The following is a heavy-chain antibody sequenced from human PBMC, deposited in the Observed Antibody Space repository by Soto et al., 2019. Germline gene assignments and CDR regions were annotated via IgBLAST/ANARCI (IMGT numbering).Heavy chain of an antibody. CDR3: ARGAGPPWFDP. CDR1: GGSISSYY. CDR2: IYANGSS. V-gene: IGHV4-4*07. Sequence: SETLSLTCTASGGSISSYYWSWIRQPAGKGLEWIGRIYANGSSDYNPSLKSRVNVQIDTSKNQFSLKVTSVTAADTAVYYCARGAGPPWFDPWGQGTMVTVSS. J-gene: IGHJ5*02.